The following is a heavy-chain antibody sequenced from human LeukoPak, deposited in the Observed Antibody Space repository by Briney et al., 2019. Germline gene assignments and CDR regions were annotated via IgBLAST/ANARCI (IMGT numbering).Heavy chain of an antibody. V-gene: IGHV3-11*01. Sequence: PGWSLRLSCAASGFTFSDYYMSWLRQAPGKGLEGVSYISRSGSTIYYADSVKGRFTISRDNAKNSLYLQMNSLRAEDTAVYYCAGVVPAARTGPWGQGTLVTVSS. D-gene: IGHD2-2*01. CDR2: ISRSGSTI. CDR3: AGVVPAARTGP. J-gene: IGHJ4*02. CDR1: GFTFSDYY.